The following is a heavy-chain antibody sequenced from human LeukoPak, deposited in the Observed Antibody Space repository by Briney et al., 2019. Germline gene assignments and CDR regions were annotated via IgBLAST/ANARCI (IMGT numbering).Heavy chain of an antibody. D-gene: IGHD3-10*01. CDR3: GINRPGTALDI. CDR2: IGPKRGDT. V-gene: IGHV1-2*02. CDR1: GYTFTDYF. J-gene: IGHJ3*02. Sequence: GASVKVSCKASGYTFTDYFIHWVRQAPGQGLEWMGWIGPKRGDTSYSQKFQGRVTVTRDTSISTAYMELSRLRSDDTAVYYCGINRPGTALDIWGQGTMVTVSP.